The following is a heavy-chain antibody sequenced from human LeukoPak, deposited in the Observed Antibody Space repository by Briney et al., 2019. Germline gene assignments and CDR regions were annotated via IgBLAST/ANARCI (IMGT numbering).Heavy chain of an antibody. Sequence: GASVKVSCKASGYTFTGYYMHWVRQAPGQGLEWMGWINPNSGGTNYAQKFQGRVTMTRDTSISTAYMELSRLRSDDTAVYYCARDPGIGNPYYYDSSGYYDYWGQGTLVTVSS. CDR2: INPNSGGT. CDR3: ARDPGIGNPYYYDSSGYYDY. J-gene: IGHJ4*02. D-gene: IGHD3-22*01. CDR1: GYTFTGYY. V-gene: IGHV1-2*02.